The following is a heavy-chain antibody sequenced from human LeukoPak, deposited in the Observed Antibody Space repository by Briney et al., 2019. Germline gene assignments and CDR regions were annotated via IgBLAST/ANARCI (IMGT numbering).Heavy chain of an antibody. J-gene: IGHJ3*02. CDR3: ARDAGVLRYFAWLSEDAFDI. D-gene: IGHD3-9*01. CDR2: ISAYNGNT. CDR1: GYTFTSYG. V-gene: IGHV1-18*01. Sequence: ASVKVSCKASGYTFTSYGISWVRQAPGQGLEWMGWISAYNGNTNYAQKLQGRVTMTTDTSTSTAYMELRSLRSDDTAVYYCARDAGVLRYFAWLSEDAFDIWGQGTMVTVSS.